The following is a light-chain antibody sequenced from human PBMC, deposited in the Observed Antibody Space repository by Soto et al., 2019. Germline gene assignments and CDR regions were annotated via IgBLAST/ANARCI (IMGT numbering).Light chain of an antibody. J-gene: IGLJ2*01. CDR2: DVS. V-gene: IGLV2-14*03. CDR1: SSDVGAYNY. Sequence: QSVLTQPASVSGSPGQSITISCTGTSSDVGAYNYVSWYQQHPGKAPKLMIYDVSNRPSGVSNRFSGSKSDNTASLTISGPQADDEADYYCSSYRSGSTLVFGGGTKLTV. CDR3: SSYRSGSTLV.